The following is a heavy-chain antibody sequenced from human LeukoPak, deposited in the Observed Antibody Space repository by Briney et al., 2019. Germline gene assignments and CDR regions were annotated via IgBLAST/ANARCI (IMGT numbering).Heavy chain of an antibody. J-gene: IGHJ4*02. V-gene: IGHV3-30*09. D-gene: IGHD3-16*01. Sequence: GGSLRLSCAGSGSALTSHGMNWVRQAPGKGLEWVAVISSDGATKYYADSVQGRFAISRDASRNTLYLQMNSLRTEDTAVYYCARDLPFWETDLYDTAWGQGTLVTVSS. CDR3: ARDLPFWETDLYDTA. CDR1: GSALTSHG. CDR2: ISSDGATK.